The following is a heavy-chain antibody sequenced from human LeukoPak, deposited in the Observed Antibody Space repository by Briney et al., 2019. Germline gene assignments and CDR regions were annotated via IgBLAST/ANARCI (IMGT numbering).Heavy chain of an antibody. CDR2: LTWDGGTA. D-gene: IGHD2-2*01. J-gene: IGHJ6*03. V-gene: IGHV3-43D*03. CDR3: ARSQPTYYYFMDV. CDR1: GFTFDDYA. Sequence: GGSLRLSCVASGFTFDDYAMHWVRQPPGRGLEWVSLLTWDGGTAYYAGSVKGRFTISRDSSKSSLYLQMNSLRPEDTALYYCARSQPTYYYFMDVWGTGTTVTVSS.